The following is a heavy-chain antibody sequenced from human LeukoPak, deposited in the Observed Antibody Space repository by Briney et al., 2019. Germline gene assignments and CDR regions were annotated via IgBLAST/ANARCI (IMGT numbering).Heavy chain of an antibody. CDR1: GFTFSSYG. J-gene: IGHJ3*02. D-gene: IGHD3-10*01. Sequence: PGGSLRLSCAASGFTFSSYGMHWVRQAPGKGLEWVAFIRYDGTNKYYADSVKGRFTISRDNSKNTLYLQMNSLRAEDTAVYYCARDLLWFGEFSEGSNAFDIWGQGTMVTVSS. V-gene: IGHV3-30*02. CDR3: ARDLLWFGEFSEGSNAFDI. CDR2: IRYDGTNK.